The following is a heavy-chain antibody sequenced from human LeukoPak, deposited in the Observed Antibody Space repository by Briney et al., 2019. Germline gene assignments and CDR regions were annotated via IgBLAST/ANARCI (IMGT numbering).Heavy chain of an antibody. V-gene: IGHV3-11*01. CDR2: ISSNGTTI. CDR1: GFTFSDYY. Sequence: GGSLRLSCAASGFTFSDYYMSWILQAPGKGLEWLSYISSNGTTIQYADSVKGRFTISRDNAKNSPYLQMNSLNTGDTAVYYCTTGPWSSTSADLGYWGQGTLVTVSS. D-gene: IGHD1-14*01. J-gene: IGHJ4*02. CDR3: TTGPWSSTSADLGY.